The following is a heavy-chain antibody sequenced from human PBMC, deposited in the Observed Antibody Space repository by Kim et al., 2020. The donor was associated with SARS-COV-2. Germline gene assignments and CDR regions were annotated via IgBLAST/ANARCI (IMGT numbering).Heavy chain of an antibody. J-gene: IGHJ4*02. CDR3: TTEDGTMVRGVIVKDY. V-gene: IGHV3-15*01. D-gene: IGHD3-10*01. Sequence: PVKSRFTISRDDSKNTLYLQMNSLKTEDTAVYYCTTEDGTMVRGVIVKDYWGQGTLVTVSS.